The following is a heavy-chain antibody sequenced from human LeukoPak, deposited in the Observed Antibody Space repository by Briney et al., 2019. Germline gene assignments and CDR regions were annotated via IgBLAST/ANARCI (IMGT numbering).Heavy chain of an antibody. V-gene: IGHV3-9*01. Sequence: GRSLRLSCAASGFTFDDYAMHWVRQAPGKGLERVSGISWNSGSIGYADSVKGQFTISRDNAKNSLYLQMNSLRAEDTALYYCAKSVEAAVAGAIDYWGQGTLVTVSS. CDR2: ISWNSGSI. J-gene: IGHJ4*02. CDR1: GFTFDDYA. CDR3: AKSVEAAVAGAIDY. D-gene: IGHD6-19*01.